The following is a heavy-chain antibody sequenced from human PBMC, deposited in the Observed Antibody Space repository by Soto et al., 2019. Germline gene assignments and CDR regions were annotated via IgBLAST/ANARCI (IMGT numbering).Heavy chain of an antibody. V-gene: IGHV5-10-1*01. CDR2: IDPSDSYT. J-gene: IGHJ4*02. Sequence: GESLKISCKGSGYSFTSYWVSWVRQMPGKGLEWMGRIDPSDSYTNYSPSFQGHVTISADKSISTAYLQWSSLKASDTAMYYCARVLITYYYDSSGYADYWGQGNMVTVSS. CDR3: ARVLITYYYDSSGYADY. D-gene: IGHD3-22*01. CDR1: GYSFTSYW.